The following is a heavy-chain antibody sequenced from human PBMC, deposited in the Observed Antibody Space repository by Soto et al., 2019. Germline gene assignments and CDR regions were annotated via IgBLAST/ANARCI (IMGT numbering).Heavy chain of an antibody. J-gene: IGHJ4*02. D-gene: IGHD3-10*01. Sequence: PSETLSLTCTVSGGSISSSSYYWGWIRQPPGKGLEWIGYIHDSGSTNYNPSLKSRVTISVDKSRNQFSLKLTSVTAADTAVYYCARALPLVRGVISYYFDYWGQGTLVTVSS. CDR1: GGSISSSSYY. CDR3: ARALPLVRGVISYYFDY. V-gene: IGHV4-61*05. CDR2: IHDSGST.